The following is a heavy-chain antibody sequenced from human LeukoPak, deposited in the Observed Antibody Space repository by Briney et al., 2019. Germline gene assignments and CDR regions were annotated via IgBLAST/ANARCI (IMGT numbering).Heavy chain of an antibody. CDR2: ISWDGGST. Sequence: PGGSLRLSCAASGFTFDDYTMHWVRQAPGKGLEWVSLISWDGGSTYYADSVKGRFTISRDNSKNSLYLQMNSLRTEDTALYYCAKDHTISGPWGRMDVWGKGTTVTVSS. CDR3: AKDHTISGPWGRMDV. V-gene: IGHV3-43*01. CDR1: GFTFDDYT. J-gene: IGHJ6*03. D-gene: IGHD3-9*01.